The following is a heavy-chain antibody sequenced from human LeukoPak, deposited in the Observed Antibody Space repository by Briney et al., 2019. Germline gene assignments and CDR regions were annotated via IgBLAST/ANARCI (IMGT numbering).Heavy chain of an antibody. CDR2: ISGSGATA. Sequence: GGSQRLSCAASGFTFSSYGMTWVRRAPGKGLEWVSSISGSGATAWYADSVKGRFTISRDNSKNTLYLQMNSLRAEDTAVYYCARPLGYSSSWYYYYYYGMDVWGQGTTVTVSS. CDR3: ARPLGYSSSWYYYYYYGMDV. V-gene: IGHV3-23*01. CDR1: GFTFSSYG. D-gene: IGHD6-13*01. J-gene: IGHJ6*02.